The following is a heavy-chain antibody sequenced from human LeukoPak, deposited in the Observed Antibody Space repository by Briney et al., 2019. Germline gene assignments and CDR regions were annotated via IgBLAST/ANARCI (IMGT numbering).Heavy chain of an antibody. CDR2: ISGSGVST. D-gene: IGHD7-27*01. Sequence: GGSLRVSCAAPGFTFCSYARSRGRQAPGKGLEWVSGISGSGVSTYYADSVKGRFTNSRDKFKNTVDLQMNSLRAEDTAVYYCAKQASWGALDYWGQGTLVTVSS. CDR3: AKQASWGALDY. CDR1: GFTFCSYA. J-gene: IGHJ4*02. V-gene: IGHV3-23*01.